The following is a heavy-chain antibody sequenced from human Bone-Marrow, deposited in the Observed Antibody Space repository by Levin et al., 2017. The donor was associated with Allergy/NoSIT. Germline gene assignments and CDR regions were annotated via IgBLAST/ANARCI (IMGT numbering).Heavy chain of an antibody. V-gene: IGHV3-23*01. D-gene: IGHD3-22*01. Sequence: SCAASGVTSSTYAMSWVRQAPGKGLEWVSTMTTAGHTTSYADSVMGRFIISRDISKDTLYLQMYSLGAEDTAVYYCATVAYDSDGYYPYYFDHWGQGTLVTVSS. CDR1: GVTSSTYA. J-gene: IGHJ4*02. CDR3: ATVAYDSDGYYPYYFDH. CDR2: MTTAGHTT.